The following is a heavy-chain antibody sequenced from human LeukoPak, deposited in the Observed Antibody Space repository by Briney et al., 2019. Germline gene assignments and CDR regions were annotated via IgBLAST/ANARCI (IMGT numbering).Heavy chain of an antibody. CDR1: GFTFSSYW. CDR2: IDGDGRIA. J-gene: IGHJ4*02. CDR3: ARSLYYYGSGSYLD. V-gene: IGHV3-74*01. D-gene: IGHD3-10*01. Sequence: PGGSLRLSCAASGFTFSSYWMHWVRQVPGQGLVWVSHIDGDGRIAHYGDSVKGRFTISRDNAKNTVYLQMDSLRAEDTAVYYCARSLYYYGSGSYLDWGQGTLVTVSS.